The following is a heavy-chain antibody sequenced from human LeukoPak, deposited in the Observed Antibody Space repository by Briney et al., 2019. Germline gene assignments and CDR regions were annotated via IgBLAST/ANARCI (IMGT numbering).Heavy chain of an antibody. CDR3: ARGGRLLWFGELPISP. CDR2: IYHSGST. D-gene: IGHD3-10*01. Sequence: PSETLSLTCTVSGYSISSGYYWGWIRQPPGKGLEWIGSIYHSGSTYYNPSLKSRVTISVDTSKNQFSLKLSSVTAADTAVYYCARGGRLLWFGELPISPWGQGTLVTVSS. CDR1: GYSISSGYY. V-gene: IGHV4-38-2*02. J-gene: IGHJ5*02.